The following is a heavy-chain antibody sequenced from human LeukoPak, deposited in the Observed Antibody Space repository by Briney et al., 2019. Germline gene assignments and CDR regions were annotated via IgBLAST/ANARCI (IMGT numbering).Heavy chain of an antibody. V-gene: IGHV3-21*01. CDR1: GFTFSSYS. CDR3: ARVEMATTYYFDY. J-gene: IGHJ4*02. Sequence: SGGSLRLSCAASGFTFSSYSMNWVRQAPGKGLEWVSFISTSSSYIHNADSVKGRFTISRDNAENSLYLQMNSLRAEDTAVYYCARVEMATTYYFDYWGQGTLVTVSS. CDR2: ISTSSSYI. D-gene: IGHD5-24*01.